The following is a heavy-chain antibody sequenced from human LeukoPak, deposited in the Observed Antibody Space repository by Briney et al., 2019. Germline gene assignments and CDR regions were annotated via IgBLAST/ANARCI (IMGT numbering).Heavy chain of an antibody. V-gene: IGHV4-4*07. CDR2: MYITGNT. D-gene: IGHD2-21*02. J-gene: IGHJ2*01. CDR3: ARDSTASSPWYFDL. Sequence: SETLSLTCTVSGGSISSYYWSWIRQPAGKGLEWIGRMYITGNTNYNPSLRSRVTMSLDTSKNHFSLKLSSVTAADTAVYYCARDSTASSPWYFDLWGRGTLVTVSS. CDR1: GGSISSYY.